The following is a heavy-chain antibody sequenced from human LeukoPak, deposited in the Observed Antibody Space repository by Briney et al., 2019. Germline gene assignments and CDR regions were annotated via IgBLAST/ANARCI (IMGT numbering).Heavy chain of an antibody. Sequence: AAVKVSCKASGYTFTGYYMHWVRQAPGQGLEWMGWINPNSGGTNYAQKFQGGVTMTRDTSISTAYMELSRLRSDDTAVYYCAREPTVLYYFDYWGQGTLVTVSS. V-gene: IGHV1-2*02. J-gene: IGHJ4*02. D-gene: IGHD4-11*01. CDR2: INPNSGGT. CDR3: AREPTVLYYFDY. CDR1: GYTFTGYY.